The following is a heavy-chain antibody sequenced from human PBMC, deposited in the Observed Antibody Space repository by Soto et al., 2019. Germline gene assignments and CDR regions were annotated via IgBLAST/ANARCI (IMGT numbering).Heavy chain of an antibody. V-gene: IGHV3-53*02. CDR1: GFTVSSNY. D-gene: IGHD1-1*01. J-gene: IGHJ3*02. CDR2: IYSGGST. CDR3: ASEPETTNAFDI. Sequence: EVQLVETGGGLIQPGGSLRLSCAASGFTVSSNYMSWVRQAPGKGLEWVSVIYSGGSTYYADSVKGRFTISRDNSKYALYLQMNSLRAEDMAVYYCASEPETTNAFDIWGQGTMVTVSS.